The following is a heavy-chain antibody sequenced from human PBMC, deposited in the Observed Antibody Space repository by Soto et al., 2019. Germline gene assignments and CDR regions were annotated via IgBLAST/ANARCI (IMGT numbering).Heavy chain of an antibody. V-gene: IGHV4-4*02. Sequence: QVQLQESGPGLMKPSGTLSLTCAVSGGSITSNWWSWVRQPPGKGLEWIAEIFHTGSANYNPSLMGRLTISMDKSRNHLSLNLNSVTAAHRAVYYCARHIAVSRTRGFDHWGQGTLVTVSS. CDR1: GGSITSNW. CDR3: ARHIAVSRTRGFDH. CDR2: IFHTGSA. J-gene: IGHJ4*02. D-gene: IGHD2-21*01.